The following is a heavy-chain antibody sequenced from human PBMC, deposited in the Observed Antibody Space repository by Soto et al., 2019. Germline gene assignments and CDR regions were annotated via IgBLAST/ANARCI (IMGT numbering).Heavy chain of an antibody. CDR2: ISYDGSNK. CDR1: GFTFSSYG. Sequence: GGSLRLSCAASGFTFSSYGMHWVGQAPGKGLEWVAVISYDGSNKYYADSVKGRFTISRDNSKNTLYLQMNSLRAEDTAVYYCAKEVGRFGELFYGMDVWGQGTTVTVSS. J-gene: IGHJ6*02. CDR3: AKEVGRFGELFYGMDV. D-gene: IGHD3-10*01. V-gene: IGHV3-30*18.